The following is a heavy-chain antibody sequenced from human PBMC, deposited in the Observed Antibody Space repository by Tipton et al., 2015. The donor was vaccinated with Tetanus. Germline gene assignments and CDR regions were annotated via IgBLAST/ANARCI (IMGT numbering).Heavy chain of an antibody. CDR1: GFLFRSHG. V-gene: IGHV3-30*03. CDR2: TSYDGSDK. Sequence: SLRLSCAVSGFLFRSHGMHWVRQAPGSGLEWVAATSYDGSDKFYVDSVKGRFTISRDNSKNTLYLQMNSLRPDDTAIYFCARDRGYSSGRLGSFYYGMDVWGQGTTVTVSS. D-gene: IGHD6-25*01. J-gene: IGHJ6*02. CDR3: ARDRGYSSGRLGSFYYGMDV.